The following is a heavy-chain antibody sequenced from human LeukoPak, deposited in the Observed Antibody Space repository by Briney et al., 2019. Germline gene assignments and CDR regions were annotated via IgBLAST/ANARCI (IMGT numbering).Heavy chain of an antibody. CDR2: ISGSGGST. CDR3: AKGKGMVRGVIGY. V-gene: IGHV3-23*01. D-gene: IGHD3-10*01. CDR1: GFTLSSYA. Sequence: GGSLRLSCAASGFTLSSYAMSWVRQAPGKGLEWVSAISGSGGSTYYADSVKGRFTISRDNSKNTLYLQMNSLRAEDTAVYYCAKGKGMVRGVIGYWGQGTLVTVSS. J-gene: IGHJ4*02.